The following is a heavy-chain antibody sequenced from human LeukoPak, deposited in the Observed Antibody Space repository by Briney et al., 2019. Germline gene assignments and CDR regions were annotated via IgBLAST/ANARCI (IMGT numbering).Heavy chain of an antibody. CDR3: TRDYCDSSGYYRFDY. D-gene: IGHD3-22*01. J-gene: IGHJ4*02. V-gene: IGHV4-59*01. CDR2: IYYSGST. CDR1: GGSISSYY. Sequence: PSETLSLTCTVSGGSISSYYWSWIRQPPGKGLEWIGYIYYSGSTNYNPSLKSRVTISVDTSKNQFSLKLSSVTAADTAVYYCTRDYCDSSGYYRFDYWGQGTLVTVSS.